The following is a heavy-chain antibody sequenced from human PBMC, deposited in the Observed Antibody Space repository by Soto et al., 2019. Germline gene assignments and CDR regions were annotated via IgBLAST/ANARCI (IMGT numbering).Heavy chain of an antibody. V-gene: IGHV3-9*01. CDR1: GFPFDDYS. J-gene: IGHJ4*02. Sequence: PGGSLILSCASFGFPFDDYSRHLVRHAPGKGLEWVSGISWNSGSIGYADSVKGRFTISRDNAKNSLYLQMNSLRAEDTALYYCAKDGERVAGTPIYFDYWGQGNLVTVSS. D-gene: IGHD6-19*01. CDR2: ISWNSGSI. CDR3: AKDGERVAGTPIYFDY.